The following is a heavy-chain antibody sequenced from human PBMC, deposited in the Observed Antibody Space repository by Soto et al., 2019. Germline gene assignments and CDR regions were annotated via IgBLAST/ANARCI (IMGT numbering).Heavy chain of an antibody. J-gene: IGHJ4*02. CDR3: ANPGTDYDILTGNFHY. CDR2: ISGSGGST. CDR1: GFTFSSYA. Sequence: EVQLLESGGGLVQPGGSLRLSCAASGFTFSSYAMSWVRQAPGKGLEWVSAISGSGGSTYYADSVKGRFTISRDNSKNTLYLQMNSLRAEETAVYYCANPGTDYDILTGNFHYWGQGTLVTVSS. V-gene: IGHV3-23*01. D-gene: IGHD3-9*01.